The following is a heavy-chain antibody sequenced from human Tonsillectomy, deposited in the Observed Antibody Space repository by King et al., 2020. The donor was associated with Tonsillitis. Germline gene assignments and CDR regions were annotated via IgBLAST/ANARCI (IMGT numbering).Heavy chain of an antibody. CDR3: VRGYCTNGICLDALDI. CDR1: GGSISSGYYS. CDR2: IYYSGST. Sequence: VQLQESGPGLVKPSQTLSLTCAVSGGSISSGYYSWSWIRQPPGKELEWIGYIYYSGSTYYSPSLKSRVTMSVDTSKNHFSLKLSSVTAADTAVYFCVRGYCTNGICLDALDIWGQGTMVTVSS. J-gene: IGHJ3*02. D-gene: IGHD2-8*01. V-gene: IGHV4-30-4*07.